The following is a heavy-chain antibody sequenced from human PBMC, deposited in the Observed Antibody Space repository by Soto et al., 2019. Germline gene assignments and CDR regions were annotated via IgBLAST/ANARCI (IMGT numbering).Heavy chain of an antibody. CDR3: ARDVAAAGQFDY. V-gene: IGHV4-59*01. Sequence: SETLSLTCPVSGGSISTYYWSWIRQPPGKGLEWIGYIYYSGSTNYNPSLKSRVTISVDTSKNQFSLKLSSVTAADTAVYYCARDVAAAGQFDYWGQGTLVTVSS. CDR1: GGSISTYY. D-gene: IGHD6-13*01. J-gene: IGHJ4*02. CDR2: IYYSGST.